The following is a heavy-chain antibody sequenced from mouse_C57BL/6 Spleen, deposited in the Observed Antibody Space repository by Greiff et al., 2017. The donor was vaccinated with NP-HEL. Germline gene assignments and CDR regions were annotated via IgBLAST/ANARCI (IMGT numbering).Heavy chain of an antibody. CDR2: INPYNGDT. V-gene: IGHV1-20*01. Sequence: VQLQQSGPELVKPGDSVKISCKASGYSFTGYFMNWVMQSHGKSLEWIGRINPYNGDTFYNQKFKGKATLTVDKSSSTAHMELRSLTSEDSAVYYCARGDYGSRDFDYWGQGTTLTVSS. CDR1: GYSFTGYF. CDR3: ARGDYGSRDFDY. J-gene: IGHJ2*01. D-gene: IGHD1-1*01.